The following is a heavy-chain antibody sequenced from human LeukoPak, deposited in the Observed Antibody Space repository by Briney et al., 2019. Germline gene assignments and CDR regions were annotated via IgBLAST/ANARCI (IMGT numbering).Heavy chain of an antibody. CDR1: GFTFSSYE. CDR2: ISSSGSTI. CDR3: ASVGYYFDY. D-gene: IGHD1-26*01. V-gene: IGHV3-48*03. J-gene: IGHJ4*02. Sequence: GGSLRLSCAASGFTFSSYEMNWVRQAPGKGLEWVSYISSSGSTIYYADSVKGRFTISRDNAKNSLYLQMNSLRAEDTAVYCCASVGYYFDYWGQGTLVTVSS.